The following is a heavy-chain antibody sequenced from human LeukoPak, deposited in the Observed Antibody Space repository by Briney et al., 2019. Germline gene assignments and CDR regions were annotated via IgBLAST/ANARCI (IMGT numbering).Heavy chain of an antibody. CDR3: ARDLRYGGWFDP. Sequence: SETLSLTPTVPGGSISSYYWSWIRQPAGKGLEWIGRIYTRGSTNYNPSLKSRVTMSGDTSKNQFPLKLSSVAAADTAVYYCARDLRYGGWFDPWGQGTLVTVSS. J-gene: IGHJ5*02. CDR1: GGSISSYY. D-gene: IGHD1-26*01. CDR2: IYTRGST. V-gene: IGHV4-4*07.